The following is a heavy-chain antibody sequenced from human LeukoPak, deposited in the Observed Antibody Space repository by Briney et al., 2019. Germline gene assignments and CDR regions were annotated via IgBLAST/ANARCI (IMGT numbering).Heavy chain of an antibody. V-gene: IGHV3-7*01. Sequence: PGGSLRLSCAASGFTFSSYWMSWVRQAPGKGLEWVATIKQDESEKYYVDSVKGRFTISRDNAKNSLYPQMNSLRAEDTAVYYCAREGSGDYYDSSGYYFWDYWGQGTLVTVSS. J-gene: IGHJ4*02. D-gene: IGHD3-22*01. CDR1: GFTFSSYW. CDR2: IKQDESEK. CDR3: AREGSGDYYDSSGYYFWDY.